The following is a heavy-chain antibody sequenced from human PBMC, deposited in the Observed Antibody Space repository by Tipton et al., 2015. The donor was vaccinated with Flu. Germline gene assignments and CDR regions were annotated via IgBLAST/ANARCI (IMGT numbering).Heavy chain of an antibody. D-gene: IGHD6-13*01. Sequence: TLSLTCTVSGGSISSYYWSWIRQPPGKGLEWIGYIYYSGSTNYNPSLKSRVTISVDTSKNQFSLKLNSVTAADTAVYYCARDELFSSWSGDYYYGMDVWGQGTTVTVSS. CDR2: IYYSGST. CDR1: GGSISSYY. J-gene: IGHJ6*02. CDR3: ARDELFSSWSGDYYYGMDV. V-gene: IGHV4-59*01.